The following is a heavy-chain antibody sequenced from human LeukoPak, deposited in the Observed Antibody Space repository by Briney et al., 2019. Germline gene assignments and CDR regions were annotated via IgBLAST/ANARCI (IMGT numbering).Heavy chain of an antibody. D-gene: IGHD3-22*01. CDR2: INGDGRNI. V-gene: IGHV3-74*01. CDR1: GFSFSSYW. CDR3: AGQWLSPDDTFDI. J-gene: IGHJ3*02. Sequence: GGSLRLSCAASGFSFSSYWMHWVRQDPKKGLVWVSRINGDGRNINYADSVRGRFTISRDNAKNTLYLQMNTLRVEDTAVYYCAGQWLSPDDTFDIWGQGTMVTVSS.